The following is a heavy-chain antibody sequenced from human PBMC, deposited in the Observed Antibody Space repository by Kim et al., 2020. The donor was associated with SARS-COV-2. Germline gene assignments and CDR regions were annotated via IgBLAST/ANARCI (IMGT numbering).Heavy chain of an antibody. CDR1: GGSFSGYY. J-gene: IGHJ6*02. CDR3: ARGRGLNIAVINYYYYYGMDV. V-gene: IGHV4-34*01. Sequence: SETLSLTCAVYGGSFSGYYWSWIRQPPGKGLEWIGKINHSGSTNYNPSLKSRVTISVDTSKNQFSLKLSSVTAADTAVYYCARGRGLNIAVINYYYYYGMDVWGQGTTVTVSS. D-gene: IGHD6-19*01. CDR2: INHSGST.